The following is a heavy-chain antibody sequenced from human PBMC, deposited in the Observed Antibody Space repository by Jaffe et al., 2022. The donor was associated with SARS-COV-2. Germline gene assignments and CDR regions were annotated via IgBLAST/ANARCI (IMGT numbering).Heavy chain of an antibody. CDR1: GFTFSSYE. CDR3: ARDSRTAVMDYHMDV. J-gene: IGHJ6*02. D-gene: IGHD2-21*02. V-gene: IGHV3-48*03. CDR2: MTSSGNTI. Sequence: EVQLVESGGGLVQPGGSLRLSCVASGFTFSSYEMNWVRQAPGKGLEWVAYMTSSGNTIYYADSVKGRFTISRDNAKNSLYLLMNSLRAEDTAVYYCARDSRTAVMDYHMDVWGQGTTVTVSS.